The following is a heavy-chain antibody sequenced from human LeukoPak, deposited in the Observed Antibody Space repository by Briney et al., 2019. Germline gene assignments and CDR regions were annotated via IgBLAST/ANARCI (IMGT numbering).Heavy chain of an antibody. CDR1: GFTVSSSC. J-gene: IGHJ5*02. V-gene: IGHV3-53*01. CDR3: ARVIRQQPGWFDP. D-gene: IGHD6-13*01. CDR2: ISSGGST. Sequence: GGSLRLSCAASGFTVSSSCMSWVRQAPGKGLEWVSLISSGGSTYYADSVKGRFTISRDNSKNTLYLQMNSLRAEDRAVYYCARVIRQQPGWFDPWGQGTLVTVSS.